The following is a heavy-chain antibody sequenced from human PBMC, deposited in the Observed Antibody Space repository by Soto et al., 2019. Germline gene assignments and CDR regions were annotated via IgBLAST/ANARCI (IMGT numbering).Heavy chain of an antibody. Sequence: GGSLRLSCAASGFTFSSYAMSWVRQAPGRGLEWVSAISGSGGSTYYADSVKGRFTISRDNSKNTLYLQMNSLRAEDTAVYYCAKHCSSAPDAFDIWGQGTMVTVSS. CDR2: ISGSGGST. D-gene: IGHD2-2*01. CDR1: GFTFSSYA. V-gene: IGHV3-23*01. J-gene: IGHJ3*02. CDR3: AKHCSSAPDAFDI.